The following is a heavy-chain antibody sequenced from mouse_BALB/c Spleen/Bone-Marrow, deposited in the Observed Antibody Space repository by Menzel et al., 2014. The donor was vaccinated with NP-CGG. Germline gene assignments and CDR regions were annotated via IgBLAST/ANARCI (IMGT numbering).Heavy chain of an antibody. V-gene: IGHV1S56*01. CDR2: IYPGNVNT. D-gene: IGHD2-14*01. CDR1: GYTFTSYY. Sequence: VQLQQSGPELVKPRSSVRISCKASGYTFTSYYIHWVKQRPGQGLEWIGWIYPGNVNTNYNEKFEDKATLTADKSSSTAYMHLSSLTSEDSAVYFCARGDYYRSPMDYWGQGTSVTVSS. CDR3: ARGDYYRSPMDY. J-gene: IGHJ4*01.